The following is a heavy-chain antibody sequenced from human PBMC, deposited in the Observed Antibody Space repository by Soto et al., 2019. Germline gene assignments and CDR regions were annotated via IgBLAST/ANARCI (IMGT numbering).Heavy chain of an antibody. J-gene: IGHJ6*02. CDR3: ARANVVPAAIGVYYYYGMDV. CDR1: GYTFTGYY. CDR2: INPNSGGT. Sequence: ASVKVSCKASGYTFTGYYMHWVRQAPGQGLEWMGWINPNSGGTNYAQKFQGWVTMTRDTSISTAYMELSRLRSDDTAVYYCARANVVPAAIGVYYYYGMDVWGQGTTVTVSS. D-gene: IGHD2-2*02. V-gene: IGHV1-2*04.